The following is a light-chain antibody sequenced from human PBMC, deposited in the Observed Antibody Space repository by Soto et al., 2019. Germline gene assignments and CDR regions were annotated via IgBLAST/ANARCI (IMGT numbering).Light chain of an antibody. J-gene: IGKJ4*01. V-gene: IGKV1-17*03. CDR3: LQHKSYPLT. CDR2: GAS. Sequence: DIQMTQSPSAMSASVGDRVTITCRASQDISNYLAWFQQKPGKVPKRLIYGASSLQSGVPSRFSGSGSGTEFTLTISSLQPEEFATYYCLQHKSYPLTCGGGPKVEIK. CDR1: QDISNY.